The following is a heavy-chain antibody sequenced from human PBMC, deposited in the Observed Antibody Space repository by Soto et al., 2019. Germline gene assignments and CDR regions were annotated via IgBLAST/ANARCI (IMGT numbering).Heavy chain of an antibody. Sequence: ASVKVSCKASGYTFTSYAMHWVRQAPGQRLEWMGWINAGNGNTKYSQKFQGRVTITRDTSASTAYMELSSLRSEDTAVYYCAREHITIFGVVTDAFDIWGQGTMVTVSS. CDR2: INAGNGNT. CDR3: AREHITIFGVVTDAFDI. V-gene: IGHV1-3*01. J-gene: IGHJ3*02. D-gene: IGHD3-3*01. CDR1: GYTFTSYA.